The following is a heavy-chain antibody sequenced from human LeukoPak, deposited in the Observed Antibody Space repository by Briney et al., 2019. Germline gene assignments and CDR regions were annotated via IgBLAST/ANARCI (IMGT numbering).Heavy chain of an antibody. J-gene: IGHJ3*02. Sequence: GGSLRLSCAASGFTFSSYGMHWVRQAPGKGLEWVAFIRYDGSNKYYADSVKGRFTISRDNSKNTLYLQMNSLRAEDTAVYYCANAGEDRGDDAFDIWGQGTMVTVSS. CDR3: ANAGEDRGDDAFDI. V-gene: IGHV3-30*02. D-gene: IGHD2-15*01. CDR2: IRYDGSNK. CDR1: GFTFSSYG.